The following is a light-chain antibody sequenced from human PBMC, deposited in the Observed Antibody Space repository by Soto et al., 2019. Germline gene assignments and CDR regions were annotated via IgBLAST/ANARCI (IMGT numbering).Light chain of an antibody. J-gene: IGKJ1*01. Sequence: TQSPSSLSASVGDRVTITCQASQDISSYLAWYQQKPGQAPRLLIYGASSRATGIPDRFSGSGSGTDFTLTISRLEPEDFAVYYCQQYGSSPRTFGQGTKVDIK. CDR2: GAS. V-gene: IGKV3-20*01. CDR1: QDISSY. CDR3: QQYGSSPRT.